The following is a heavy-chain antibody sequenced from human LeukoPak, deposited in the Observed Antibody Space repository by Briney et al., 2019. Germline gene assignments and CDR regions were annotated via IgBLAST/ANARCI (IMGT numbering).Heavy chain of an antibody. CDR3: ARSYSYGYFGFDY. V-gene: IGHV1-69*05. J-gene: IGHJ4*02. D-gene: IGHD5-18*01. CDR2: IIPIFGTA. Sequence: GASVKVSCKAPGGTFSSYAISWVRQAPGQGLEWMGRIIPIFGTANYAQKFQGRVTITTDESTSTAYMELSSLRSEDTAVYYCARSYSYGYFGFDYWGQGTLVTVSS. CDR1: GGTFSSYA.